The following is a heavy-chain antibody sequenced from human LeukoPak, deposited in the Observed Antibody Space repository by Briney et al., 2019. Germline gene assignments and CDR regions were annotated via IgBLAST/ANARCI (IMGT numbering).Heavy chain of an antibody. J-gene: IGHJ6*02. CDR3: AKDTLSGIYYYYGMDV. CDR1: GGSISSYY. Sequence: PSETLSLTCTVSGGSISSYYWSWIRQPPGKGLEWIGYIYYSGSTNYNPSLKSRVTISVDTSKNQFSLKLSSVTAADTALYYCAKDTLSGIYYYYGMDVWGQGTTVTVSS. CDR2: IYYSGST. V-gene: IGHV4-59*08. D-gene: IGHD2-15*01.